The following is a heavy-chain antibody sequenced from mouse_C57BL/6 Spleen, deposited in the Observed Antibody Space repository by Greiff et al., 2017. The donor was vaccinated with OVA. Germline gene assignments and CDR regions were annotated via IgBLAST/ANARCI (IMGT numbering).Heavy chain of an antibody. CDR1: GYSITSGYY. D-gene: IGHD2-1*01. J-gene: IGHJ3*01. CDR3: ARDEDGNYEFAY. V-gene: IGHV3-6*01. Sequence: EVKLQESGPGLVKPSQSLSLTCSVTGYSITSGYYWNWIRQFPGNKLEWMGYISYDGSNNYNPSLKNRISITRDTSKNQFFLKLNSVTTEDTATYYCARDEDGNYEFAYWGQGTLVTVSA. CDR2: ISYDGSN.